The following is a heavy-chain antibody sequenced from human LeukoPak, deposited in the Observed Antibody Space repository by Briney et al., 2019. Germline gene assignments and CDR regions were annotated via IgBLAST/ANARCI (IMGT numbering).Heavy chain of an antibody. CDR2: IIPILGIA. V-gene: IGHV1-69*04. Sequence: SVKVSCKASGGTLSSYAISWVRQAPGQGLEWMGRIIPILGIANYAQKFQGRVTITADKSTSTAYMELSSLRSEDTAAYYCATHSIAVAGRSWFDPWGQGTLVTVSS. J-gene: IGHJ5*02. CDR1: GGTLSSYA. CDR3: ATHSIAVAGRSWFDP. D-gene: IGHD6-19*01.